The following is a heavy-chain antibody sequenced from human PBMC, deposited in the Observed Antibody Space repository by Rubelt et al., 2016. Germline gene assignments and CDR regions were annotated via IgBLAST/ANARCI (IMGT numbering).Heavy chain of an antibody. V-gene: IGHV3-48*04. CDR2: ISGGSSTI. Sequence: GKGLEWVSHISGGSSTIYYADSVKGRFTISRDNAKNSLSLQMNSLRPDDTAVYYCATEGGVRGVVDAFDIWGQGTTVTVSS. J-gene: IGHJ3*02. D-gene: IGHD3-10*01. CDR3: ATEGGVRGVVDAFDI.